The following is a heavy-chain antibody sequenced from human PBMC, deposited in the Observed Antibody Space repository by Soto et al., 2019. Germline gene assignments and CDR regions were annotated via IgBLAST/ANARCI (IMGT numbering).Heavy chain of an antibody. Sequence: SETLSLTCVVSCGSISGRNWWSWVRQAPGKGLEWIGEVFHSGDTTYSPSPRSRVSISVDKSKNQFSLNLNSVTAADTAVYYCTRLIYDSRLNYFYFDLWGQGALVTVSS. CDR1: CGSISGRNW. J-gene: IGHJ4*02. V-gene: IGHV4-4*02. CDR3: TRLIYDSRLNYFYFDL. D-gene: IGHD3-22*01. CDR2: VFHSGDT.